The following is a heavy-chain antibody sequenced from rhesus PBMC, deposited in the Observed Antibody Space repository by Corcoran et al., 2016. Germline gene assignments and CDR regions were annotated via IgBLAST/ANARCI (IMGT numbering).Heavy chain of an antibody. Sequence: QLQLQESGPGLVKPSETLSLTCAVSGGSISSHYWSSIRQPPGTGLEWIGRIFGSGGTLKYNPSLKSRVSLSTDTSKNQFSLKPNSVTAADTAVYYCVRGCSGIGCPLVNIDYWGQGVLVTVSS. J-gene: IGHJ4*01. V-gene: IGHV4-173*01. D-gene: IGHD2-21*01. CDR2: IFGSGGTL. CDR3: VRGCSGIGCPLVNIDY. CDR1: GGSISSHY.